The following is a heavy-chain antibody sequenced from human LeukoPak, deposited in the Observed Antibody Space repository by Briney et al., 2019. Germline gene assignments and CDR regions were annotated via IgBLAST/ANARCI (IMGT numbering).Heavy chain of an antibody. D-gene: IGHD3-10*01. CDR3: ARVRMVRGAYGP. V-gene: IGHV4-34*01. J-gene: IGHJ5*02. CDR2: INHSGST. Sequence: SETLSLTCGVYGGSFSGHYWSWIRQPPGKGLEWIGEINHSGSTNYNPSLKSRVTISVDTSKNQFSLKLSSVTAADTAVYYCARVRMVRGAYGPWGQGTLVTVSS. CDR1: GGSFSGHY.